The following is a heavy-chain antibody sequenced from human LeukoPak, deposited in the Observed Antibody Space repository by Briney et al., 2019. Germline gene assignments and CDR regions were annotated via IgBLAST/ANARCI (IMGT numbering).Heavy chain of an antibody. CDR3: VKGDHMDV. CDR1: GFTFDDYT. Sequence: PGGSLRLSCAASGFTFDDYTMNWVRQAPGKGLQWVSLISWDTRSTAYADFVTGRFTISRDNSKNSLSLQMNSLRIEDTALYYCVKGDHMDVWGQGTTVTVSS. V-gene: IGHV3-43*01. J-gene: IGHJ6*02. CDR2: ISWDTRST.